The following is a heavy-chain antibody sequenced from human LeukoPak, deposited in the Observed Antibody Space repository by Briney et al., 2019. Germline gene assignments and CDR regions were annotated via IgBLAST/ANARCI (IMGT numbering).Heavy chain of an antibody. CDR2: INHSGST. D-gene: IGHD3-10*01. Sequence: SGTLSLTCAVYGGSFSGYYWSWIRQPPGKGLEWMGEINHSGSTNYNPSLKSRGTISVDTSKNQFSLKLSSVTAADTAVYYCARGKRSFYYYYMDVWGKGTTVTVSS. CDR1: GGSFSGYY. V-gene: IGHV4-34*01. CDR3: ARGKRSFYYYYMDV. J-gene: IGHJ6*03.